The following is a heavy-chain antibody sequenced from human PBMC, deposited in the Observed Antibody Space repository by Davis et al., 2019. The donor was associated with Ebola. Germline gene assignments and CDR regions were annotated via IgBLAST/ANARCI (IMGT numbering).Heavy chain of an antibody. CDR1: GFTFSSYG. V-gene: IGHV3-30*18. Sequence: GGSLRLSCAASGFTFSSYGMHWVRQAPGKGLEWVAVISYDGSNKYYADSVKGRFTISRDNSKNTLYLQMNSLRAEDTAVYYCAKEFQIDSWGQGTLVTVSS. J-gene: IGHJ4*02. CDR3: AKEFQIDS. D-gene: IGHD2-21*01. CDR2: ISYDGSNK.